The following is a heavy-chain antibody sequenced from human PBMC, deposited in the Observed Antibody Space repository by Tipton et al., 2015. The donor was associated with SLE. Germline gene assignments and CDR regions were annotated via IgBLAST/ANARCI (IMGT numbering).Heavy chain of an antibody. CDR3: ATDRPPSYSSSWSYWYFDL. CDR1: GGSISSGSYY. J-gene: IGHJ2*01. Sequence: TLSLTCTVSGGSISSGSYYWSWIRQPAGKGLEWIGHIYTSGSTNYNPSLKSRVTISVDTSKNQFSLKLSSVTAADTAVYYCATDRPPSYSSSWSYWYFDLWGRGTLVTVSS. CDR2: IYTSGST. V-gene: IGHV4-61*09. D-gene: IGHD6-13*01.